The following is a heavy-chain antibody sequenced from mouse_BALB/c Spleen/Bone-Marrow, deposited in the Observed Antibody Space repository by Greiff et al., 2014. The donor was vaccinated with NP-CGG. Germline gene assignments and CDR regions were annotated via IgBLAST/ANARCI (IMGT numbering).Heavy chain of an antibody. D-gene: IGHD2-1*01. J-gene: IGHJ4*01. CDR1: GFNIKDTY. Sequence: VQLQQSGAELVKPGATVKLSCTASGFNIKDTYMHWVKQRPEQGLEWIGRIYPANGDTKYDPKFQGKATITADTSSNTAYLQLSSLTSEVTAVYYCARYGNGFMDYWGQGTSVTVSS. CDR2: IYPANGDT. CDR3: ARYGNGFMDY. V-gene: IGHV14-3*02.